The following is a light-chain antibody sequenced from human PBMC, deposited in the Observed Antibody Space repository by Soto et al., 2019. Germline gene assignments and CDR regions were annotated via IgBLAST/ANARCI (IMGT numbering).Light chain of an antibody. CDR3: QQYNSYPWT. Sequence: EIVLTQSPGTLSLSPGERATLSCRATQSVTITNLAWYQQKPGQPPRLLIYGASSRATGIPDRFSGSGSGTEFTLTISSLQPDDFANYYCQQYNSYPWTFGQVSKVEIK. J-gene: IGKJ1*01. CDR2: GAS. CDR1: QSVTITN. V-gene: IGKV3-20*01.